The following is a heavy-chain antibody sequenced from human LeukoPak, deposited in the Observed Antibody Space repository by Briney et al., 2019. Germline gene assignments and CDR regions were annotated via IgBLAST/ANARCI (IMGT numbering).Heavy chain of an antibody. CDR3: ARDPTGYCSGGSCFAMDV. Sequence: GGSLRLSCEASGFTFSSYSMNWVRQAPGKGLEWISYISTSTTTIYYANSVKGRFTISRDNAKNSLYLQMNSLRAEDTAVYYCARDPTGYCSGGSCFAMDVWGKGTTVTISS. J-gene: IGHJ6*03. CDR1: GFTFSSYS. D-gene: IGHD2-15*01. V-gene: IGHV3-48*04. CDR2: ISTSTTTI.